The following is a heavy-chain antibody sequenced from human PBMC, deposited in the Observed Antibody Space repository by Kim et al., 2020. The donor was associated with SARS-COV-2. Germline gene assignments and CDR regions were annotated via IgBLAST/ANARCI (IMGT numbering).Heavy chain of an antibody. CDR3: ATAIAVAGTTIYYYYGMDV. D-gene: IGHD6-19*01. J-gene: IGHJ6*02. CDR2: FDPEDGET. Sequence: ASVKVSCKVSGYTLTELSMHWVRQAPGKGLEWMGGFDPEDGETIYAQKFQGRVTTTEDTSTDTAYMDLSSLRSEDTAVYYCATAIAVAGTTIYYYYGMDVWGQGTTVTVS. V-gene: IGHV1-24*01. CDR1: GYTLTELS.